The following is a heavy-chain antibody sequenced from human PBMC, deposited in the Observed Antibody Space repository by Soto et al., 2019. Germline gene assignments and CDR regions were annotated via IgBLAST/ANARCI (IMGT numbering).Heavy chain of an antibody. CDR2: ISSGESNT. V-gene: IGHV3-30*18. CDR1: GFTFSSSG. J-gene: IGHJ4*02. D-gene: IGHD5-18*01. Sequence: QVQLVESGGGVVQPGRSLRLSCAASGFTFSSSGMHWVRQAPGKGLEWVAVISSGESNTYYRNSVKGRFSISRDNSKNTLYLQMNSLRAEDTAVYYCAKGVGYSSGTYFDFWGQGTLVTVSS. CDR3: AKGVGYSSGTYFDF.